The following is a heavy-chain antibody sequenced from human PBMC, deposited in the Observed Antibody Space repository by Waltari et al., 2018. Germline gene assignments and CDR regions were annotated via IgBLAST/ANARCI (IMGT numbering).Heavy chain of an antibody. CDR3: ARDNNGYDRYFDY. J-gene: IGHJ4*02. D-gene: IGHD5-12*01. CDR2: ISSSGSTI. V-gene: IGHV3-48*03. Sequence: EVQLVESGGGLVQPGGSLRLSCAASGFTFSSYEMNWVRPAPGKGLEWVSYISSSGSTIYYADSVKGRFTISRDNAKNSLYLQMHSLRADDTAVYYCARDNNGYDRYFDYWGQGTLVTVSS. CDR1: GFTFSSYE.